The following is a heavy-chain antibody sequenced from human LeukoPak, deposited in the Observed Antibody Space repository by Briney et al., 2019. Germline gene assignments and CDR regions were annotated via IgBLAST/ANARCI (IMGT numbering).Heavy chain of an antibody. CDR1: GYIFATDW. V-gene: IGHV5-51*01. J-gene: IGHJ4*02. D-gene: IGHD1-7*01. Sequence: GESLKISCKASGYIFATDWIAWVRQMPGKGLEWMGIIHPGNSDTRYSPSFQGQVTISADKSISTAYLQWSSLKASDTAMYYCARQKYSWNYVYDYWGQGTLVTVSS. CDR2: IHPGNSDT. CDR3: ARQKYSWNYVYDY.